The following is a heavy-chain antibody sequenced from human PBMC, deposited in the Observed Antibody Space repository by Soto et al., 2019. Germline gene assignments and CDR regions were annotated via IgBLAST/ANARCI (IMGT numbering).Heavy chain of an antibody. V-gene: IGHV4-34*01. CDR2: INHSGST. D-gene: IGHD3-10*01. J-gene: IGHJ6*02. CDR1: GGSFSGYY. CDR3: ARETILWFGELSPVRPSYYYYGMDV. Sequence: SETLSLTCAVYGGSFSGYYWSWIRQPPGKGLEWIGEINHSGSTNYNPSLKSRVTISVDTSKNQFSLKLSSVTAADTAVYYRARETILWFGELSPVRPSYYYYGMDVWGQGTTVTVSS.